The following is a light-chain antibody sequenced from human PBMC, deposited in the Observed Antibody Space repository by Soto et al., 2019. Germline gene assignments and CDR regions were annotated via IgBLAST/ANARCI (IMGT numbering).Light chain of an antibody. J-gene: IGLJ1*01. CDR2: EVS. CDR1: SSDVGDYNY. Sequence: QSALTQPPSASGSPGQSVTISCTGTSSDVGDYNYVSWYQQHPGKAPKLMIYEVSKRPSGVPDRFSGSKSGNTASLTVSGLQADDEADYYCSSYAGSSNYVFGTGTKVTVL. V-gene: IGLV2-8*01. CDR3: SSYAGSSNYV.